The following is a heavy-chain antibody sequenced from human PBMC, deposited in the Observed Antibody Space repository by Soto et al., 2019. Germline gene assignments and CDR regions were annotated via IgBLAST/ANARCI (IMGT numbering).Heavy chain of an antibody. J-gene: IGHJ4*02. CDR2: INAGNGNT. CDR3: ARDYLAVAGSDY. Sequence: QVQLVQSGAEVKKPGASVKVSCKASGYTFTSYAMHWVRQAPGQRLEWMGWINAGNGNTKYSQKFQGRVTITRDTSASTAYMELSSLRSEDTAVYYCARDYLAVAGSDYWGQGTLVTVSS. D-gene: IGHD6-19*01. V-gene: IGHV1-3*01. CDR1: GYTFTSYA.